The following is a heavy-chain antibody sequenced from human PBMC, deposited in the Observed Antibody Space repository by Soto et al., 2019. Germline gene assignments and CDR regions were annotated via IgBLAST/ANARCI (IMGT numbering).Heavy chain of an antibody. Sequence: GGSLRLSCAASGFTFSSYGMHWVRQAPGKGLEWVAVIWYDGSNKYYADSVKGRFTISRDNSKNTLYLQMNSLRAEDTAVYYCASEVYSSPPWYYYYGMDVWGQGTTVTVSS. J-gene: IGHJ6*02. CDR1: GFTFSSYG. CDR2: IWYDGSNK. CDR3: ASEVYSSPPWYYYYGMDV. D-gene: IGHD6-13*01. V-gene: IGHV3-33*01.